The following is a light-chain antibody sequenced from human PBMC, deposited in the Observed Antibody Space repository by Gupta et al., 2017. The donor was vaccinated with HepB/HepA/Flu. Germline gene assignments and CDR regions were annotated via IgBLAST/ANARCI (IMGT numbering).Light chain of an antibody. CDR3: QVWDSSNDHVV. Sequence: SYVLTQPPSVSVAPGNTARITCGGDNIGDKSVHWYQQKPGQAPVLVLYDDSDRPSGIPERFSGSNSGNTATVTISRVEVGDEADYYCQVWDSSNDHVVFGGGTKLTVL. J-gene: IGLJ2*01. V-gene: IGLV3-21*03. CDR2: DDS. CDR1: NIGDKS.